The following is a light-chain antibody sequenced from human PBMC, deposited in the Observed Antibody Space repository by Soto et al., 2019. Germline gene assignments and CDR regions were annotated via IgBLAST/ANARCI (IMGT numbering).Light chain of an antibody. CDR3: PSYDASLSGAI. CDR2: ADN. Sequence: QSVLTQTPSVSGAPGQKITMSCTGSSSNIGAGYDVHWYQQVPGAAPRLLIYADNNRPSGVPDRFSASKSGTSASLAITGLQGEDEANYYCPSYDASLSGAIFGAGTKLTVL. CDR1: SSNIGAGYD. J-gene: IGLJ2*01. V-gene: IGLV1-40*01.